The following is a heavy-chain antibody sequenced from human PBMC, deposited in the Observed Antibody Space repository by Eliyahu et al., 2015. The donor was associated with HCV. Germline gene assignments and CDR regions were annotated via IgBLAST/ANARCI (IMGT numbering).Heavy chain of an antibody. Sequence: EVQLVESGGGLVQPGRSLRLSCAVSGFIFDDYAMHWVRQAPGKGLEWVSSISWNSGVIDYADSVKGRFTISRDNAKSSLYLQMSSLRADDTALYYCSKGTDVHTSNNCFDPWGQGTLVSVSS. CDR2: ISWNSGVI. J-gene: IGHJ5*02. CDR1: GFIFDDYA. D-gene: IGHD5-18*01. V-gene: IGHV3-9*01. CDR3: SKGTDVHTSNNCFDP.